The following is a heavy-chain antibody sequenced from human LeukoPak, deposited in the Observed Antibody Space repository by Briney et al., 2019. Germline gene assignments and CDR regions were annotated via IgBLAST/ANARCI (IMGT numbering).Heavy chain of an antibody. D-gene: IGHD1-26*01. CDR1: GGSISSSSYY. V-gene: IGHV4-39*07. CDR3: ARSVRATRYFQH. J-gene: IGHJ1*01. Sequence: SETLSLTCTVSGGSISSSSYYWGWIRQPPGKGLEWIGSIYYSGSTYYNPSLKSRVTISVDTSKNQFSLKLSSVTAADTAVYYCARSVRATRYFQHWGQGTLVTVSS. CDR2: IYYSGST.